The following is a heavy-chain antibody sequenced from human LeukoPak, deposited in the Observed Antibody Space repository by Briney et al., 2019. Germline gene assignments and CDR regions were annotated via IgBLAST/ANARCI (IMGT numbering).Heavy chain of an antibody. CDR3: AKEYCGGGSCYEDYFDS. J-gene: IGHJ4*02. CDR1: GFTFSNYG. D-gene: IGHD2-15*01. Sequence: GGSLRLSCAASGFTFSNYGIHWVRQAPGKGLEWVAAISYDGRSKHYADSVKGRFTISRDNSQNTLYLQMNSLRTEDTAVYSCAKEYCGGGSCYEDYFDSWGQGTLVTVSS. CDR2: ISYDGRSK. V-gene: IGHV3-30*18.